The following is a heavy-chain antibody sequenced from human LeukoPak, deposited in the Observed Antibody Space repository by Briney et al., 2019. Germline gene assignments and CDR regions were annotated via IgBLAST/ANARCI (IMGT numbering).Heavy chain of an antibody. CDR3: ARDFRSYYNDAFDI. CDR1: GYTFTSYG. Sequence: ASVKVSCKASGYTFTSYGISWVRQAPGQGLEWMGWISAYNGNTNYAQKLQGRVTMTTDTSTSTAYMELRSLRSDDTAVYYCARDFRSYYNDAFDIWGQGTMVTVSS. CDR2: ISAYNGNT. V-gene: IGHV1-18*01. J-gene: IGHJ3*02. D-gene: IGHD1-26*01.